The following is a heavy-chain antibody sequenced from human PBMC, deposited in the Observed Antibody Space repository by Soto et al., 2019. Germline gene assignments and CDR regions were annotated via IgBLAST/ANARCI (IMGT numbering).Heavy chain of an antibody. CDR1: GGTFSSYT. CDR3: ARDSLYCSGGSCYRNWFDP. D-gene: IGHD2-15*01. J-gene: IGHJ5*02. Sequence: GASVKVSCKASGGTFSSYTISWVRQAPGQGLEWMGRIIPILGIANYAQKFQGRVTITADKSTSTAYMELSSLRSEDTAVYYCARDSLYCSGGSCYRNWFDPWGQGTLVTVSS. V-gene: IGHV1-69*04. CDR2: IIPILGIA.